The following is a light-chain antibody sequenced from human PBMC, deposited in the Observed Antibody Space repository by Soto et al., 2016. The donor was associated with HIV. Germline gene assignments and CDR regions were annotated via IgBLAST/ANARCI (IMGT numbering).Light chain of an antibody. CDR3: QVWDSSSDHPVV. CDR2: DDI. V-gene: IGLV3-21*03. Sequence: SYVLTQPPSVSVAPGKTARITCGGVNIRSKSVHWYQQKPGQAPVLVVFDDIDRPSGIPERFSGSNSGNTATLTISRVEVGDEADYFCQVWDSSSDHPVVFGGRTKLTAL. J-gene: IGLJ2*01. CDR1: NIRSKS.